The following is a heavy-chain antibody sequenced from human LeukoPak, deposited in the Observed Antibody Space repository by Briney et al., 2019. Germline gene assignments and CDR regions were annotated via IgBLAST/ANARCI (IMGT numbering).Heavy chain of an antibody. V-gene: IGHV4-34*01. J-gene: IGHJ5*02. CDR3: ASLRSKMATISLRRFDP. D-gene: IGHD5-24*01. CDR2: INHSGST. CDR1: GGSFSGYY. Sequence: KPSETLSLTCAVYGGSFSGYYWSCIRQPPGKGLEWIGEINHSGSTNYNPSLKSRVTISVDTSKNQFSLKLSSVTAADTAVYYCASLRSKMATISLRRFDPWGQGTRVTVSS.